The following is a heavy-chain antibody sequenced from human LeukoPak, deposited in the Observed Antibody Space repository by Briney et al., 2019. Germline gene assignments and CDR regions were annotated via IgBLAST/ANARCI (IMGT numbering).Heavy chain of an antibody. CDR2: IRYDGSNK. J-gene: IGHJ1*01. CDR1: GFTFSSYG. Sequence: PGGSLRLSCAASGFTFSSYGMHWVRHAPGKGLELVAFIRYDGSNKYYADSVKGRFTISRDNSTNTLYLQMNSLRAEDTAVYYCAKDMTVAGTGDDFQHWGQGTLVTVSS. CDR3: AKDMTVAGTGDDFQH. V-gene: IGHV3-30*02. D-gene: IGHD6-19*01.